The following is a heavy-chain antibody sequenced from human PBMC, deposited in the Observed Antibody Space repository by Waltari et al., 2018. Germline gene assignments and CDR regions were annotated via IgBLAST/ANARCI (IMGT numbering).Heavy chain of an antibody. CDR1: GGSISSYY. J-gene: IGHJ5*02. CDR3: ARGEASWYQLLGRYWFDP. Sequence: QVQLQESGPGLVKHSETLSLTGTVSGGSISSYYWSWIRQPPGKGLEWIGYIYYSGSTNYNPSLKIRVTISVDTSTNQFALRLSSVSASDPAVYYCARGEASWYQLLGRYWFDPWGQGTLVIVSS. D-gene: IGHD2-2*01. CDR2: IYYSGST. V-gene: IGHV4-59*01.